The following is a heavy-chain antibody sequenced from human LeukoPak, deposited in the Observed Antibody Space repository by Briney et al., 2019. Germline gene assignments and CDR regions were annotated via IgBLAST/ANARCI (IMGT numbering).Heavy chain of an antibody. CDR2: INRVSSTI. CDR1: GFTFSSYE. CDR3: AKAPVTTCRGAFCYPFDY. J-gene: IGHJ4*02. V-gene: IGHV3-48*03. D-gene: IGHD2-15*01. Sequence: GGSLRLSCAASGFTFSSYEMNWVRQAPGKGLEWVSYINRVSSTIYYADSVKGRFTISRDNAKNSLYLQMNRLRPEDAAVYYCAKAPVTTCRGAFCYPFDYWGLGTLVTVSS.